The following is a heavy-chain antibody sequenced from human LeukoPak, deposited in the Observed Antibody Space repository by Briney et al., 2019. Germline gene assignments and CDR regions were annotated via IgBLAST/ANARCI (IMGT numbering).Heavy chain of an antibody. CDR1: GFTFSSYG. CDR3: ARKRIRGLDY. CDR2: ISSSAETI. D-gene: IGHD3-10*01. V-gene: IGHV3-48*03. J-gene: IGHJ4*02. Sequence: GGSLRLSCAASGFTFSSYGMHWVRQAPGKGLEWVSYISSSAETIYYADSVKGRFTISRDNAKNSLYLQMNSLRAEDTAVYYCARKRIRGLDYWGQGTLVTVPS.